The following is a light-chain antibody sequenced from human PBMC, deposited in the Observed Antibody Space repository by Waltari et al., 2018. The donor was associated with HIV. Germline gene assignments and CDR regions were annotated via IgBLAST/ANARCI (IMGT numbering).Light chain of an antibody. J-gene: IGKJ3*01. CDR2: AAS. V-gene: IGKV1-6*01. Sequence: IQMTQSPASLSASVGDRVTITCRASQHIGNDLAWYQQKPGKAPEVLMYAASNVQVDVPSRFSGRGHGIDFTFTISCLQPEDFATYFCQQYFAYPRTFGQGTRVEIK. CDR1: QHIGND. CDR3: QQYFAYPRT.